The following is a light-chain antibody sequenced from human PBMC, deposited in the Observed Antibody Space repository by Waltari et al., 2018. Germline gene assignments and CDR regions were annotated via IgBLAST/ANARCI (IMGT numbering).Light chain of an antibody. CDR1: QSISNW. V-gene: IGKV1-12*01. J-gene: IGKJ1*01. CDR3: QQTNSFPRT. CDR2: AAS. Sequence: DIQMTQSPSFVSASVGDRVTITCRASQSISNWLAWYQQKPGKAPKFLIYAASSLESGVPSRFGGSGSGTDFALTISSLQPEDFATYYCQQTNSFPRTFGQGTKVEIK.